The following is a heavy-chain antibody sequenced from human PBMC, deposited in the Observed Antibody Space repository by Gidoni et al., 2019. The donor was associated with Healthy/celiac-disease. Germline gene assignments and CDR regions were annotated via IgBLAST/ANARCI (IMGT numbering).Heavy chain of an antibody. Sequence: VQLVETGGGLIQPGGSLRLSCAASGFTVRSNYMSWVRQAPGKGLEWVSVIYSGGSTYYADSVKGRFTISRDNSKNTLYLQMNSLRAEDTAVYYCARGIDTAMPDDAFDIWGQGTMVTVSS. V-gene: IGHV3-53*02. CDR1: GFTVRSNY. CDR3: ARGIDTAMPDDAFDI. D-gene: IGHD5-18*01. CDR2: IYSGGST. J-gene: IGHJ3*02.